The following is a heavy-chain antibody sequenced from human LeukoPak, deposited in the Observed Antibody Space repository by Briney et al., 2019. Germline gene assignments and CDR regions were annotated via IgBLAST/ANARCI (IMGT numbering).Heavy chain of an antibody. J-gene: IGHJ3*02. CDR3: ARDGELVDAFDI. D-gene: IGHD2-8*02. Sequence: GGSLRLSCAASGLTFSSYWMSWVRQAPGKGLEWVANIKQDGSEKYYVDSVKGRFTISRDNAKNSLYLQMNSLRAEDTALYYCARDGELVDAFDIWGQGTMVTVSS. CDR1: GLTFSSYW. CDR2: IKQDGSEK. V-gene: IGHV3-7*03.